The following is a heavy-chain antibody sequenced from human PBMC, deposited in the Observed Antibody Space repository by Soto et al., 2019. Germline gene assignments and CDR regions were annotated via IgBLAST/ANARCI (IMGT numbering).Heavy chain of an antibody. Sequence: GGSLRLSCAASGFPFSSYGMHWVRQAPGKGLEWVAVISYDGSNKYYADSVKGRFTISRDNSKNTLYLQMNSLRAEDTAVYYCAKDTSGSYGYWGQGTLVTVSS. CDR2: ISYDGSNK. CDR1: GFPFSSYG. CDR3: AKDTSGSYGY. J-gene: IGHJ4*02. V-gene: IGHV3-30*18. D-gene: IGHD1-26*01.